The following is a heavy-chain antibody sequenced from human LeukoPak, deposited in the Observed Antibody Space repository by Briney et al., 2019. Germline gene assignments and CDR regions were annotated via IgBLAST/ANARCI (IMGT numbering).Heavy chain of an antibody. CDR1: GGSISSGGYS. CDR2: IYHSGST. D-gene: IGHD6-13*01. J-gene: IGHJ6*02. CDR3: VRRGTAAGGPHGMDV. Sequence: SQTLSLTCAVSGGSISSGGYSWSWIRQPPGKGLEWIGYIYHSGSTYYNPSLKSRVTISVDTSKNQFSLKLSSVTAADTAVYYCVRRGTAAGGPHGMDVWGQGTTVTVSS. V-gene: IGHV4-30-2*01.